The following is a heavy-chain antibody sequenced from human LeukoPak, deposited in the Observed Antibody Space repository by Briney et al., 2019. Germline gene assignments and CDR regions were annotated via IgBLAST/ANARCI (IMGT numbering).Heavy chain of an antibody. CDR2: VYYIGST. CDR3: ARVGVLRAFDI. J-gene: IGHJ3*02. D-gene: IGHD4-17*01. V-gene: IGHV4-59*01. Sequence: SQTLSLTCAVSGGSISSYHWSWIRQPPGKGLEWIGYVYYIGSTNYNPSLKSRVTISVDTSKNQFSLKLSSVTAADTAVYYCARVGVLRAFDIWGQGTMVTVSS. CDR1: GGSISSYH.